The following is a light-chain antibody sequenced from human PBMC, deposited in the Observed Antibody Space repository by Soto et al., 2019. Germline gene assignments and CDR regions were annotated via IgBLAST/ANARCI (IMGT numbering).Light chain of an antibody. CDR3: QQYHSYSWT. Sequence: DIQMTQSPSTLSASLGDRVTITCRASQPISTWLAWYQQKPGEAPKLLIYKASSLESGVQPRFSGSGSGTEFTLTISSLQPDDFVTYYCQQYHSYSWTFGQGTKVEVK. CDR2: KAS. V-gene: IGKV1-5*03. CDR1: QPISTW. J-gene: IGKJ1*01.